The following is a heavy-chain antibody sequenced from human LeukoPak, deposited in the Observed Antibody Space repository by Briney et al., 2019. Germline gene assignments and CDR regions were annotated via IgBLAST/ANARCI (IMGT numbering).Heavy chain of an antibody. J-gene: IGHJ5*02. D-gene: IGHD4-17*01. CDR3: ARMTTVTTGWFDP. Sequence: ASVKVSCKAFGYTFTSNYMHWVRQAPGQGPEWMGVISPSGGSTTYAQKFQGRVTMTTDTSTSTAYMELRSLRSDDTAVYYCARMTTVTTGWFDPWGQGTLVTVSS. CDR2: ISPSGGST. V-gene: IGHV1-46*01. CDR1: GYTFTSNY.